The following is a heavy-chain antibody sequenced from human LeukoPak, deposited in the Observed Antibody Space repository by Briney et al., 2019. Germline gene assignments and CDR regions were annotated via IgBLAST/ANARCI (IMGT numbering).Heavy chain of an antibody. V-gene: IGHV3-9*01. CDR3: ARELLVSSSLGSDAFDI. D-gene: IGHD6-6*01. CDR2: ISWNSGSI. Sequence: GGSLRLSCAASGFTFDDYAMHWVRQAPGKGLEWVSGISWNSGSIGYADSVKGRFTISRDNAKNSLYLQMNSLRAEDTALYYCARELLVSSSLGSDAFDIWGQGTMVTVSS. J-gene: IGHJ3*02. CDR1: GFTFDDYA.